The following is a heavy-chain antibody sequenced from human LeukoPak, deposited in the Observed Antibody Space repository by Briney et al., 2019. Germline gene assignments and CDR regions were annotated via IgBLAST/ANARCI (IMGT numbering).Heavy chain of an antibody. CDR2: IYSGAAT. V-gene: IGHV3-53*01. CDR1: GFGVSNNY. Sequence: GVSLRLSCTASGFGVSNNYMSWVRQAPGKGLEWVAVIYSGAATFYADAVKGRFPLPRHNSQNALFLQMNGLRVEDSAVYDCARDPGLNAFDIWVQGTMVTVCS. J-gene: IGHJ3*02. CDR3: ARDPGLNAFDI.